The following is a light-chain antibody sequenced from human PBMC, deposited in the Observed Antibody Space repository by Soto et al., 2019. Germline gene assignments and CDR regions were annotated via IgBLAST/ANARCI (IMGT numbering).Light chain of an antibody. J-gene: IGKJ1*01. V-gene: IGKV1-5*03. CDR1: QTISSW. CDR3: QHYNSYSEA. Sequence: DIQMTQSPSTLSGSVGDRVTITCRASQTISSWFAWYQQKPGKAPKLLIYKASTLKSGVPSRFSGSGSRTEFTLTISSLQPDDFATYYCQHYNSYSEAFGQGTKVDIK. CDR2: KAS.